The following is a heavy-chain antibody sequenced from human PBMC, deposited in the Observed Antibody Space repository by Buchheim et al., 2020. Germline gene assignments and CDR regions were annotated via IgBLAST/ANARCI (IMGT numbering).Heavy chain of an antibody. D-gene: IGHD4-17*01. CDR2: ISYDGSNK. J-gene: IGHJ4*02. CDR1: GFTFSSYA. Sequence: QVQLVESGGGVVQPGRSLRLSCAASGFTFSSYAMHWVRQAPGKGLEWVAVISYDGSNKYYADSVKGRFTISRDNSKNTLSLQMNSLRAEDTAVYYCARALDYGDYVPHFDYWGQGTL. V-gene: IGHV3-30*04. CDR3: ARALDYGDYVPHFDY.